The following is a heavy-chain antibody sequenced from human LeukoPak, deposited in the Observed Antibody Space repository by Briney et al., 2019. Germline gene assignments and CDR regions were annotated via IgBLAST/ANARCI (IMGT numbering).Heavy chain of an antibody. J-gene: IGHJ5*02. CDR1: GGFISSYY. D-gene: IGHD2-2*01. Sequence: ASETLSLTCTVSGGFISSYYWSWIRQPAGKGLECIGRIYTSGSTNYNPSLKSRVTMSVDTSKNQFSLKLSSVTAADTAVYYCAREDCSSTSCYGRLGWFDPWGQGTLVTVSS. V-gene: IGHV4-4*07. CDR3: AREDCSSTSCYGRLGWFDP. CDR2: IYTSGST.